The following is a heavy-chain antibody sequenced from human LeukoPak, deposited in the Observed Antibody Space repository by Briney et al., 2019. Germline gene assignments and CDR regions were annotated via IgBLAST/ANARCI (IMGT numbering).Heavy chain of an antibody. D-gene: IGHD1-1*01. CDR3: AKGNWRYFDY. CDR1: GSTFSTYV. J-gene: IGHJ4*02. Sequence: GGSLRLSCAASGSTFSTYVMSWVRQAPGKGLEWVSAISGSGGSTYYADSVKGRFTISRDNSKNTLYLQMNSLGADDTAVYYCAKGNWRYFDYWGQGTLVTVSS. CDR2: ISGSGGST. V-gene: IGHV3-23*01.